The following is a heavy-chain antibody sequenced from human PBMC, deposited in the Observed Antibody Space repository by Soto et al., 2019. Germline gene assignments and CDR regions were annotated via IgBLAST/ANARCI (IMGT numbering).Heavy chain of an antibody. V-gene: IGHV3-23*01. J-gene: IGHJ6*02. CDR2: ISGSGGST. CDR1: GFTFSSYA. CDR3: AKDAVAALSYYYYGMDV. Sequence: LRLSCAASGFTFSSYAMSWVRQAPGKGLEWVSAISGSGGSTYYADSVKGRFTISRDNSKNTLYLQMNSLRAEDTAVYYCAKDAVAALSYYYYGMDVWGQGTTVTVSS. D-gene: IGHD6-13*01.